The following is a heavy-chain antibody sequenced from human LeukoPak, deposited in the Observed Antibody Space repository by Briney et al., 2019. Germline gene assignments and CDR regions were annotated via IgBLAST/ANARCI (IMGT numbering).Heavy chain of an antibody. CDR3: ARDSYAWNSRWFDP. Sequence: PGGSLRLSCAASGFTFRRYWMSWVRQAPGKGREGVANIKQDGNERYYVDSVRGRFTISRDNAKKLLYLQMNSLRAEDTAVYYCARDSYAWNSRWFDPWGQGTLVTVSS. CDR2: IKQDGNER. J-gene: IGHJ5*02. V-gene: IGHV3-7*01. CDR1: GFTFRRYW. D-gene: IGHD1-7*01.